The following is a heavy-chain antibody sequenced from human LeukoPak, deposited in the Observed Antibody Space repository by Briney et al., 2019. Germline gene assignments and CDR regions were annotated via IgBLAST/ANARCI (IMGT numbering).Heavy chain of an antibody. V-gene: IGHV1-2*02. CDR2: INPNSGGT. CDR1: GYTFTGYY. J-gene: IGHJ5*02. Sequence: ASVKVSCKASGYTFTGYYMHWVRQAPGQGLEWMGWINPNSGGTNYAQKFQGRDTMTRDTSISTAYMELSRLRSDDTAVYCCARDSTTVTSRTGWFDPWGQGTLVTVSS. D-gene: IGHD4-17*01. CDR3: ARDSTTVTSRTGWFDP.